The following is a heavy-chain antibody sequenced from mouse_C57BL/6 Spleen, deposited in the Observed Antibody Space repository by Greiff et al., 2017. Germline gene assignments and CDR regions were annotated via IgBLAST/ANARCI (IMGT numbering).Heavy chain of an antibody. J-gene: IGHJ2*01. Sequence: LQESGAELARPGASVKLSCKASGYTFTSYGISWVKQRTGQGLEWIGEIYPRSGNTYYNEKFKGKATLTADKSSSTAYMELRSLTSEDSAVYFCARSGLGYWDYWGQGTTLTVSS. V-gene: IGHV1-81*01. CDR1: GYTFTSYG. CDR2: IYPRSGNT. CDR3: ARSGLGYWDY. D-gene: IGHD2-3*01.